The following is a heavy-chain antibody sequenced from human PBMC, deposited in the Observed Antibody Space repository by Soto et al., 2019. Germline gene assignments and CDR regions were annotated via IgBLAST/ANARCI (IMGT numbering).Heavy chain of an antibody. CDR3: VKVSGYCTGGSCFSYFDY. CDR2: ISGSGGNI. Sequence: GGSLRLSCSGSGFTFSHHSLYWVRQPPGKGLQCVSSISGSGGNIYYAESVKGRFTISRDNSKNTLYLQMTSLSSEDSAVYYFVKVSGYCTGGSCFSYFDYWGQGTPVTDSS. V-gene: IGHV3-64D*06. D-gene: IGHD2-15*01. J-gene: IGHJ4*02. CDR1: GFTFSHHS.